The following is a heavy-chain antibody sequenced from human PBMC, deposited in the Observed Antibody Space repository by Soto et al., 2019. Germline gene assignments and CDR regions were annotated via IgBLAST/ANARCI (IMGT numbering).Heavy chain of an antibody. CDR1: GFTFSSYG. D-gene: IGHD5-12*01. V-gene: IGHV3-30*03. J-gene: IGHJ4*02. Sequence: GGSLRLSCAASGFTFSSYGMHWVRQAPGKGLEWVAVISYDGSNKYYADSVKGRFTISRDNSKNTLYLQMNSLRAEDTAVYYCALATIRFSFADYWGQGTLVTVSS. CDR3: ALATIRFSFADY. CDR2: ISYDGSNK.